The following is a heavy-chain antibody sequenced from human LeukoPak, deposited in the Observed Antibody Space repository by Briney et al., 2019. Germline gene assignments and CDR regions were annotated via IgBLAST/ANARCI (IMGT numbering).Heavy chain of an antibody. CDR1: GFTFSDYY. CDR3: ARADPGYSSGWYIFDS. J-gene: IGHJ4*02. D-gene: IGHD6-19*01. V-gene: IGHV3-11*05. CDR2: ISSSGSYT. Sequence: GGSLRLSCAASGFTFSDYYMSWVRQAPGKGLEWVSYISSSGSYTKYADSVKGRFTISRDNAKESLYLQMNSLRVEDTAVYYCARADPGYSSGWYIFDSWGQGTLVTVSS.